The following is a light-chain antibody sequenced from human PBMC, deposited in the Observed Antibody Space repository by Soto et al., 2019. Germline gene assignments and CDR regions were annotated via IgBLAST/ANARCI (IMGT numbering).Light chain of an antibody. CDR2: AAS. CDR3: QQYNSWPPT. Sequence: VMTKSPATLSVSPGERATLSCRASQSVSSNLAWYQQKPGQPPRLLIYAASTRVTTIPARFSGSEFGTEFTLTISSLQSEDFAVYYCQQYNSWPPTFGQGTKVDIK. CDR1: QSVSSN. J-gene: IGKJ1*01. V-gene: IGKV3-15*01.